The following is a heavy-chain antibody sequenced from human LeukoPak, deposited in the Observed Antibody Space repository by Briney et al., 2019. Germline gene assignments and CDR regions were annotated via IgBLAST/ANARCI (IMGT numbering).Heavy chain of an antibody. Sequence: SVKVSYKASGGTFSSYAISWVRQAPGQGLEWMGRITPIFGTANYAQKFQGRVTITTDESTSTAYMELSSLRSEDTAVYYCARDYDYGDYVRFDYWGQGTLVTVSS. CDR1: GGTFSSYA. V-gene: IGHV1-69*05. CDR2: ITPIFGTA. CDR3: ARDYDYGDYVRFDY. D-gene: IGHD4-17*01. J-gene: IGHJ4*02.